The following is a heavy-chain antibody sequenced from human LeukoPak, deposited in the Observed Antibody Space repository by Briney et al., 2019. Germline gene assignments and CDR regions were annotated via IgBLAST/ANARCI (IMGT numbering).Heavy chain of an antibody. Sequence: ASVKVSCKASGGTFSSYAISWVRQAPGQGLEWMGGIIPIFGTANYAQKFQGRATITTDESTSTAYMELSSLRSEDTAVYYCARDPNSSSWYGAFDYWGQGTLVTVSS. CDR2: IIPIFGTA. J-gene: IGHJ4*02. CDR1: GGTFSSYA. V-gene: IGHV1-69*05. D-gene: IGHD6-13*01. CDR3: ARDPNSSSWYGAFDY.